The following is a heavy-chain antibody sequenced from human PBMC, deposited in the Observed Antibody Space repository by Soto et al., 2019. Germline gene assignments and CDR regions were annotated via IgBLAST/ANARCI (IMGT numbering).Heavy chain of an antibody. Sequence: GGSLRLSCAASGFTFSSYGMHWVRQAPGKGLEWVAVIWYDGSNKYYADSVKGRFTISRDNSKNTLYLQMNSLRAEDTAVYYCARSPSGYVFDYWGQGTLVTVSS. CDR2: IWYDGSNK. J-gene: IGHJ4*02. V-gene: IGHV3-33*01. D-gene: IGHD5-12*01. CDR3: ARSPSGYVFDY. CDR1: GFTFSSYG.